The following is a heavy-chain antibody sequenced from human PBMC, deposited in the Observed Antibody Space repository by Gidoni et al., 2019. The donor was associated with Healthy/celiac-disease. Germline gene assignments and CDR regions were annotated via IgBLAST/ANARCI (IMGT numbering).Heavy chain of an antibody. D-gene: IGHD4-17*01. Sequence: QVQLVESGGGVVPPGRSLRLSSAASGFTFTRYGIHWFRQAPGTGLAWVAVISYDGSNKCYADSVKGRFTISRDNSKNTLYLQMNSLRAEDTAVYYCAKDTVGAPTLFVYYYYYYGMDVWGQGTTVTVSS. CDR3: AKDTVGAPTLFVYYYYYYGMDV. CDR2: ISYDGSNK. J-gene: IGHJ6*02. V-gene: IGHV3-30*18. CDR1: GFTFTRYG.